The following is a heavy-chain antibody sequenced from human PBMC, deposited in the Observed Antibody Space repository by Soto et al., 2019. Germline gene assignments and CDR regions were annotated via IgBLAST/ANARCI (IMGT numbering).Heavy chain of an antibody. CDR2: IWYDGSNK. Sequence: QVQLVESGGGVVQPGRSLRLSCAASGFTFSSYGMHWVRQAPGKGLEWVAVIWYDGSNKYYADSVKGRFTISRDNSKNTLYLQMNSLRVEDTAVYYCAREIIAVAGTVLDYWGQGTLVTVSS. V-gene: IGHV3-33*01. CDR1: GFTFSSYG. CDR3: AREIIAVAGTVLDY. D-gene: IGHD6-19*01. J-gene: IGHJ4*02.